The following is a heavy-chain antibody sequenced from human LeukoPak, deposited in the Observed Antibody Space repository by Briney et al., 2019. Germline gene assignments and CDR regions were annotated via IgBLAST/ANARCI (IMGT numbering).Heavy chain of an antibody. D-gene: IGHD6-13*01. CDR1: GGSISSYY. V-gene: IGHV4-59*01. CDR2: IYYSGRT. J-gene: IGHJ4*02. Sequence: SETLSLTCTVSGGSISSYYWSWVRQPPGEGLGWIGYIYYSGRTNYNPSLRSRVTISVETSKNQLSWTLSALTAAATAAYYCGKGTLVQLIPFDYWGQGTLVTVSS. CDR3: GKGTLVQLIPFDY.